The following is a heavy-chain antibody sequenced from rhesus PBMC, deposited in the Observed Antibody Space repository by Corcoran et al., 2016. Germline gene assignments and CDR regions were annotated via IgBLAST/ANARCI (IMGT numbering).Heavy chain of an antibody. D-gene: IGHD2-27*01. J-gene: IGHJ3*01. CDR2: IDGSGGSN. Sequence: QVQLQESGPGLVKPSETLSLTCAVSGYSISSNYWNWIRQPPGKVLAWIGSIDGSGGSNYLNPSLKSRVTISKDTSKNQFALKLSSVTAADTAVYYCARYCSGTYCYVSAFDFWGQGLRVTVSS. CDR1: GYSISSNY. CDR3: ARYCSGTYCYVSAFDF. V-gene: IGHV4S5*01.